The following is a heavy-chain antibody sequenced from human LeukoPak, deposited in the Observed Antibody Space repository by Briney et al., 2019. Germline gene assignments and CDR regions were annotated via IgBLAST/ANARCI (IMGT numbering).Heavy chain of an antibody. CDR3: AKDLAMVVTLYYYYMDV. V-gene: IGHV3-43*02. CDR1: GFTFDDYA. D-gene: IGHD4-23*01. Sequence: PGGSLRLSCAASGFTFDDYAMHWVRQAPGKGLEWVSLISGDGGSTYYADSVKGRFTISRDNSKNSLYLQMNSLRTEDTSLYYCAKDLAMVVTLYYYYMDVWGKGTTVTVSS. CDR2: ISGDGGST. J-gene: IGHJ6*03.